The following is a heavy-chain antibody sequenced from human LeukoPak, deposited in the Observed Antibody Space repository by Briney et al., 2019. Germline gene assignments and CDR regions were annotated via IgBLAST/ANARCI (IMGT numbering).Heavy chain of an antibody. CDR2: IKSKTDGGTT. CDR1: GFTFSNAW. D-gene: IGHD5-24*01. J-gene: IGHJ3*02. CDR3: ATEAPEMATIRGDAFDI. V-gene: IGHV3-15*01. Sequence: KAGGSLRLSCAASGFTFSNAWMSWVRQAPGKGLEWVGRIKSKTDGGTTDYAAPVKGRFTISRDNSKNTLYLQMNSLRAEDTAVYYCATEAPEMATIRGDAFDIWGQGTMVTVSS.